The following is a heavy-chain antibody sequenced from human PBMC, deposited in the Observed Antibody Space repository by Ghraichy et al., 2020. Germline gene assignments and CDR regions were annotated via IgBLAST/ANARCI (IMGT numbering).Heavy chain of an antibody. Sequence: GESLNISCAASGFTFSSYSMNWVRQAPGKGLEWVSSISSSSSYIYYADSVKGRFTISRDNAKNSLYLQMNSLRAEDTAVYYCARDPGYSSGWAYYYGMDVWGQGTTVTVSS. CDR1: GFTFSSYS. V-gene: IGHV3-21*01. D-gene: IGHD6-19*01. J-gene: IGHJ6*02. CDR3: ARDPGYSSGWAYYYGMDV. CDR2: ISSSSSYI.